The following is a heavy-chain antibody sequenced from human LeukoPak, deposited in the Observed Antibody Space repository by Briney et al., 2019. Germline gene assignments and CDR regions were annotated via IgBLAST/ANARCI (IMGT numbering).Heavy chain of an antibody. CDR1: GGSFSGYY. J-gene: IGHJ3*02. CDR3: ARSYRCLAPFDAFDI. D-gene: IGHD3-16*02. CDR2: INHSGST. V-gene: IGHV4-34*01. Sequence: SETLSLTCAVYGGSFSGYYWSWIRQPPGKGLEWIGEINHSGSTNYNPSLKSRVTISVDTSKNQFSLKLSSVTAADTAVYYCARSYRCLAPFDAFDIWGQGTMVTVSS.